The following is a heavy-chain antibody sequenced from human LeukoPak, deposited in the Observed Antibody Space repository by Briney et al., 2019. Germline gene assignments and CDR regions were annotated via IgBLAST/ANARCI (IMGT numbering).Heavy chain of an antibody. V-gene: IGHV1-8*03. D-gene: IGHD3-10*01. CDR3: ARGIYITMVRGVLNWYFDL. CDR2: MNPNSGNT. J-gene: IGHJ2*01. Sequence: GASVKVSCKASGYTFTSYDINWVRQATGQGLEWMGWMNPNSGNTGYAQKFQGRVTITRNTSISTAYMELSSLRSEDTAVYYCARGIYITMVRGVLNWYFDLWGRGTLVTVSS. CDR1: GYTFTSYD.